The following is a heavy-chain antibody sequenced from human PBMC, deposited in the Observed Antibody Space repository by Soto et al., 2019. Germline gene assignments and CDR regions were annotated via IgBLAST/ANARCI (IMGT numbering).Heavy chain of an antibody. CDR1: GGTFSSYA. Sequence: QVQLVQSGAEVKKPGSSVKVSCKASGGTFSSYAISWVRQAPGQGLEWMGGIIPIFGTANYAQKFQGRVTITADESTSTAYMELSSRRSEDMAVYYCARILASGAGTHYYYGMDVWGQGTTVTVSS. V-gene: IGHV1-69*01. J-gene: IGHJ6*02. D-gene: IGHD6-19*01. CDR3: ARILASGAGTHYYYGMDV. CDR2: IIPIFGTA.